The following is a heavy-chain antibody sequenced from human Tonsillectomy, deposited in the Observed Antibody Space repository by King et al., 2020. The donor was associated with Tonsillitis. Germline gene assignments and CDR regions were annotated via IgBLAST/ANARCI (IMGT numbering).Heavy chain of an antibody. V-gene: IGHV3-74*01. Sequence: VQLVESGGGLVQPGGSLRLSCAASGFTFSSYWMHWVRQAPGKGLVWVSRIKSDGSSTSYADSVKVRFTISRDNAKNTLYLQMNSLRAEDTAVYFCTRVRTVGFYAFDIWGQGTMVTVSS. D-gene: IGHD1/OR15-1a*01. CDR3: TRVRTVGFYAFDI. J-gene: IGHJ3*02. CDR1: GFTFSSYW. CDR2: IKSDGSST.